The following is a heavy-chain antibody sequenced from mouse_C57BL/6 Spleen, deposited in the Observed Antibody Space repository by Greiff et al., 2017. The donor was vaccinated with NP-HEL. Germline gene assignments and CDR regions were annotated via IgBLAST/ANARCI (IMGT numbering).Heavy chain of an antibody. V-gene: IGHV7-1*01. CDR3: ARADLPGAMDY. CDR1: GFTFSDFY. J-gene: IGHJ4*01. CDR2: SRNKANDYTT. D-gene: IGHD5-5*01. Sequence: EVQGVESGGGLVQSGRSLRLSCATSGFTFSDFYMEWVRQAPGKGLEWIAASRNKANDYTTEYSASVKGRFIVSRDTSQSILYLQMNALRAEDTAIYYCARADLPGAMDYWGQGTSVTVSS.